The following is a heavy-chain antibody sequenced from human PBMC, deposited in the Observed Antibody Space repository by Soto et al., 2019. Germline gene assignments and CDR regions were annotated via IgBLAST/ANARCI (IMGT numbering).Heavy chain of an antibody. CDR2: IKSKADGGAT. Sequence: EVQLVESGGGLVKPGGSLRLSCVASGFTFSNAWMYWVRQAPGKGLEWVGRIKSKADGGATDYAAPVKGRFTISRDHSKTTLYLQMSSLRAEDTATYYCTTDLPSGSDDYWGQGTLVTVSS. D-gene: IGHD1-26*01. V-gene: IGHV3-15*07. CDR3: TTDLPSGSDDY. J-gene: IGHJ4*02. CDR1: GFTFSNAW.